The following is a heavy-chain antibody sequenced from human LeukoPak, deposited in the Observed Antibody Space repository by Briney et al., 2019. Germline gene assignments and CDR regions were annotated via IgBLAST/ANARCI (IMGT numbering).Heavy chain of an antibody. J-gene: IGHJ5*02. CDR3: ARATIFGWFDP. CDR1: GFAFSSYS. Sequence: GGSLRLSCAASGFAFSSYSMNWVRQAPGKGLEWVSSISSSSSYIYYADSVKGRFTISRDNAKNSLYLQMNSLRAEDTAVYYCARATIFGWFDPWGKGTLVTVSS. D-gene: IGHD3-9*01. V-gene: IGHV3-21*01. CDR2: ISSSSSYI.